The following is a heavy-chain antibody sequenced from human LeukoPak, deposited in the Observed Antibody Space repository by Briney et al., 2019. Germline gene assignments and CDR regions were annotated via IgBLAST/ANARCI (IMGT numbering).Heavy chain of an antibody. CDR2: ISYDGINK. Sequence: PGRSLRLSCAASGLIFSDFGMHWVRQASGKGLEWVAVISYDGINKYYADSVKGRFTISRDNSMNTLYLQMNSLRPEDTAIYYCVKDTSRTAAGTTWGSLDYWGQGTLVTVS. D-gene: IGHD6-13*01. V-gene: IGHV3-30*18. CDR3: VKDTSRTAAGTTWGSLDY. J-gene: IGHJ4*02. CDR1: GLIFSDFG.